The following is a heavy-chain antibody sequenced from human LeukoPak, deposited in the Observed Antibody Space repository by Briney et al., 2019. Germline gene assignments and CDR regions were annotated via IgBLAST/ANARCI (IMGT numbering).Heavy chain of an antibody. CDR3: ARTRYYYNSRSYGAPYYFDY. CDR1: GGSISSKNYY. CDR2: IDHNGNT. J-gene: IGHJ4*02. D-gene: IGHD3-10*01. V-gene: IGHV4-39*01. Sequence: SETLSLTCTVSGGSISSKNYYWGWIRQPPGKGLEWLGSIDHNGNTYYNPSLKSRVTISVDTSKNQFSLKLSSVTAADTAVYYCARTRYYYNSRSYGAPYYFDYWGQGTLVTVSS.